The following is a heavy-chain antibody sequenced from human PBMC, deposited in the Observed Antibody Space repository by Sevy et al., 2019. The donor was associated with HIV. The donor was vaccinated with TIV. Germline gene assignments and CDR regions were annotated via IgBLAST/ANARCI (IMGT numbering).Heavy chain of an antibody. CDR2: TYYRSKWYN. CDR1: GDSVSSNSAA. D-gene: IGHD3-3*01. Sequence: SQTLSLTCAISGDSVSSNSAAWNWIRQSPSRGLEWLGRTYYRSKWYNDYAVSVKSRITINPDTSKNQFSLQLNSVTPEDTAVYYCARATLRFFRNSFYYYYGMDVWGPGTTVTVS. CDR3: ARATLRFFRNSFYYYYGMDV. V-gene: IGHV6-1*01. J-gene: IGHJ6*02.